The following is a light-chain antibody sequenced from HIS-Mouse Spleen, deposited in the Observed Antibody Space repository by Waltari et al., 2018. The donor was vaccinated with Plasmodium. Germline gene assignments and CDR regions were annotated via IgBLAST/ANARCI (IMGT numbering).Light chain of an antibody. V-gene: IGKV3-15*01. J-gene: IGKJ3*01. Sequence: EIAMTQSPATLSVSPGEKATLSCRASQSVSSNLAWYQQKPGQALRLLIYGASTSDTGIPARFSGRGAGTEVTLTISSLQSEDFAVYYCQQYNNWSFTFGPGTKVDIK. CDR3: QQYNNWSFT. CDR1: QSVSSN. CDR2: GAS.